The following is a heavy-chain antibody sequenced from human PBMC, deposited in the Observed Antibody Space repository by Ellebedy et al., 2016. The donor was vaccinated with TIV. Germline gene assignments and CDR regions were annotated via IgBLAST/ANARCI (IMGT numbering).Heavy chain of an antibody. Sequence: PGGSLRLSCVASGFTFSNYNMNWVRQSPGKGLEWVSSIRSTGSDKYYAESVKGRFTISRDNAQDTLFLQMNSLRAEDTAVYFRSRGWSTPDSWGQGTLVIVSS. CDR2: IRSTGSDK. CDR1: GFTFSNYN. V-gene: IGHV3-21*06. J-gene: IGHJ4*02. D-gene: IGHD2-15*01. CDR3: SRGWSTPDS.